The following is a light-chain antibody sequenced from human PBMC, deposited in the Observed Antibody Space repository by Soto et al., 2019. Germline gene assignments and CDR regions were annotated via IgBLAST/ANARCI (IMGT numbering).Light chain of an antibody. CDR3: QSYDSSNYV. Sequence: QSVLTQPPSVSGVPGQRVTISCTGSSSNIGAGYDVHWYQQLPGTAPKLLIYGNSNRPSGVPDRFSGSKSGTSASLAITGLQAEDEADYYCQSYDSSNYVFGTGTKVTVL. CDR1: SSNIGAGYD. V-gene: IGLV1-40*01. CDR2: GNS. J-gene: IGLJ1*01.